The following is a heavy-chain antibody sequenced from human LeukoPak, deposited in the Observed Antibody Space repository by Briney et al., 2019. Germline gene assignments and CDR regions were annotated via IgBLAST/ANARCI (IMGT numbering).Heavy chain of an antibody. Sequence: GGSLRLSCAASGLTFSSYWMSWVRQAPGKGLEWVANIKQDGSEKYYVDSVKGRFTISRDNAKNSLYLQMNSLRAEDTAVYYCARELYSSSWYDYWGQGTLVTVSS. CDR1: GLTFSSYW. V-gene: IGHV3-7*01. D-gene: IGHD6-13*01. J-gene: IGHJ4*02. CDR3: ARELYSSSWYDY. CDR2: IKQDGSEK.